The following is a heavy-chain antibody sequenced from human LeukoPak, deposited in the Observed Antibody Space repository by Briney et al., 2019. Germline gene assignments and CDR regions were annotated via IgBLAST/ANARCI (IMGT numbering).Heavy chain of an antibody. V-gene: IGHV3-23*01. D-gene: IGHD3-22*01. J-gene: IGHJ3*02. CDR3: AKGGFSSNLKITMMASDAFDI. CDR1: GFTFSSYA. CDR2: ISGSGGST. Sequence: PGGSLRLSCAASGFTFSSYAMSWVRQAPGKGLEWVSAISGSGGSTYYADSVKGRFTISRDNSKNTLYLQMNSLRAEDTAVYYCAKGGFSSNLKITMMASDAFDIWGQGTMVTVSS.